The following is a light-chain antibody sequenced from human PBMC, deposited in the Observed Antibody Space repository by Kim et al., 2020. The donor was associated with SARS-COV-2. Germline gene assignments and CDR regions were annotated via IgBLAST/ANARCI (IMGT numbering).Light chain of an antibody. CDR1: QGLTSSY. CDR3: QQDYNLPT. V-gene: IGKV3D-7*01. CDR2: GAS. J-gene: IGKJ1*01. Sequence: PGERVTLSCRASQGLTSSYLTWYQQKPGQAPRLLIYGASTRATGIPARFSGSGSGTDFTLTISSLQPEDFAVYYCQQDYNLPTFGQGTKVDIK.